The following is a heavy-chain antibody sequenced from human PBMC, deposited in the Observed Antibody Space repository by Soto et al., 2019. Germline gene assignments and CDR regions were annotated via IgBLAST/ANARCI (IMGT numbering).Heavy chain of an antibody. CDR1: VFTFSSYA. J-gene: IGHJ6*02. Sequence: GGSLRLSCAASVFTFSSYAMSWVRQAPGEGLEWVSSISSSGGSIYYADSVKGRFTISRDNAKNSLYLQMNSLRDEDTAVYYCARKYSSGWFYYYYYGMDVWGQGTTVTVSS. CDR3: ARKYSSGWFYYYYYGMDV. V-gene: IGHV3-23*01. CDR2: ISSSGGSI. D-gene: IGHD6-19*01.